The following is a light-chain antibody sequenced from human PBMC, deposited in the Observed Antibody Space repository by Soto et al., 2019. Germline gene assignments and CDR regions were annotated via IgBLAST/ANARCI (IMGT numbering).Light chain of an antibody. CDR1: SSDVGGYNY. Sequence: QSVLTQPASVSGSPGQSMTISCTGTSSDVGGYNYVSWYQQHPGKAPKLMIFEVSNRPSGVSNRFSGSKSGNTASLTISGLQTEDEADYYCTSYTSSFTHLFGTGTKVTVL. V-gene: IGLV2-14*01. CDR2: EVS. CDR3: TSYTSSFTHL. J-gene: IGLJ1*01.